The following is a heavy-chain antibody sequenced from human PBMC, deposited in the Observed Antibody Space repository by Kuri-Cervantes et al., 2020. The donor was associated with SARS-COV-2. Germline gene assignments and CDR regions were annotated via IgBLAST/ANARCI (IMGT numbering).Heavy chain of an antibody. J-gene: IGHJ4*02. V-gene: IGHV3-9*01. CDR2: ISWNSGSI. D-gene: IGHD2-21*01. Sequence: GGSLRLSCAASGFTFDDYAMHWVRQAPGKGLEWVSGISWNSGSIGYADSVKGRFTISRDNAKNSLYLQMNSLRAEDTALYYCAKDGDPDYWGQGTLVTVSS. CDR1: GFTFDDYA. CDR3: AKDGDPDY.